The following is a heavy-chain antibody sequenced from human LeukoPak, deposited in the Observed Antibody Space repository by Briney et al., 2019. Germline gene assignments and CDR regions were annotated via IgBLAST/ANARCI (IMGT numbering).Heavy chain of an antibody. V-gene: IGHV3-23*01. Sequence: GRSLRLSCAASGFTFSSYAMSWVRQAPGKGLEWVSAISGSGGSTYYADSVKGRFTISRDNSKNTLYLQMNSLRAEDTAVYYCAKVGYCSSTSCYAGKSFDYWGQGTLVTVSS. CDR1: GFTFSSYA. J-gene: IGHJ4*02. CDR2: ISGSGGST. D-gene: IGHD2-2*01. CDR3: AKVGYCSSTSCYAGKSFDY.